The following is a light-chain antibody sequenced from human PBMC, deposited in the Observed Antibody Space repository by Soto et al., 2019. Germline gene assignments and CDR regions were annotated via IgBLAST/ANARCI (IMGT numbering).Light chain of an antibody. Sequence: DIQMTQSPSTLSASVGDRVTITCRASQSISSWLAWYQQKPGKAPKLLIYDASSLESGVPSRFSGSGSGTEFTLTVSSLRPEDFVIYYCQQTYTSLWTFGRGTMGDIK. CDR2: DAS. CDR3: QQTYTSLWT. J-gene: IGKJ1*01. CDR1: QSISSW. V-gene: IGKV1-5*01.